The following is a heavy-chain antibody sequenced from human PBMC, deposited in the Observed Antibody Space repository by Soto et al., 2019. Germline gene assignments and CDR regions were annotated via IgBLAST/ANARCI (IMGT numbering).Heavy chain of an antibody. D-gene: IGHD4-17*01. Sequence: VQLLESGGGLVLPGGSLRLSCAASRFTFSSYAMSWVRQAPGKGLEWVSAIRGSGGSTYYADSVKGRFTISRDNSKNTLYLQMNSLRAEDTAAYYCAKALDSSTVVTPFDYWGQGTLVTVSS. CDR3: AKALDSSTVVTPFDY. CDR1: RFTFSSYA. CDR2: IRGSGGST. J-gene: IGHJ4*02. V-gene: IGHV3-23*01.